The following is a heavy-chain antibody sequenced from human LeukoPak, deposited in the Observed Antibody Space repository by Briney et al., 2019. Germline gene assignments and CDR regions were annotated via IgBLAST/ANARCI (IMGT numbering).Heavy chain of an antibody. Sequence: PSETLSLTCAVYGGSFSGYYWSWLRQPPGKGREWMGEINHSGSTNYNPSLKSRVTISVDTSKNQFSLKLSPVTAADTAVYYCARVNRATWIRALGAFAICGQGTMATASS. CDR1: GGSFSGYY. V-gene: IGHV4-34*01. J-gene: IGHJ3*02. CDR3: ARVNRATWIRALGAFAI. CDR2: INHSGST. D-gene: IGHD5-18*01.